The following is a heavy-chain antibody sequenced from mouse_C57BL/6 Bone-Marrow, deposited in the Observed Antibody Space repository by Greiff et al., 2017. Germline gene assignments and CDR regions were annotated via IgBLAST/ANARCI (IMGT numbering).Heavy chain of an antibody. CDR1: GFNIKDDY. V-gene: IGHV14-4*01. CDR2: IDPENGAN. J-gene: IGHJ3*01. D-gene: IGHD6-1*01. Sequence: EVQLQQSGAELVRPGASVKLSCTASGFNIKDDYMHWVKQRPEQGLEWIGWIDPENGANEYASKFQGKATITADTSSNTAYLQRSSLTSEDTAVYYCTTPLLYWGQGTLVTVSA. CDR3: TTPLLY.